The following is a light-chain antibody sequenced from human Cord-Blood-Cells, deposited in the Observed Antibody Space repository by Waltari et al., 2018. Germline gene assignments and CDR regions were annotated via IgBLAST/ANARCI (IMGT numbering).Light chain of an antibody. Sequence: DIQMTQSPSSLSASVGDRVTITCRASQSISSSLKWYQQKPGKAPKLLIYAASSLQSGVPSRFSGSGSGTDFTLTIRSLLPEEFATYYCQQSYSTPLTFGPGTKVDSK. J-gene: IGKJ3*01. CDR1: QSISSS. V-gene: IGKV1-39*01. CDR2: AAS. CDR3: QQSYSTPLT.